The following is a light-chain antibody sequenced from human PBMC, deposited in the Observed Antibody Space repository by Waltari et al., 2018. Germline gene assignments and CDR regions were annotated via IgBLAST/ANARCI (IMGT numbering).Light chain of an antibody. V-gene: IGKV3-11*01. Sequence: EIVLTQSPATLSLSPGERATLSCRASKSVSSYLAWHLQKPGQPRRLLLYDASARATGIPARFSGSGSGTDFTLTISSLEPEDFAVYYCQQRSNWPLMYTFGQGTKLEIK. CDR2: DAS. CDR1: KSVSSY. CDR3: QQRSNWPLMYT. J-gene: IGKJ2*01.